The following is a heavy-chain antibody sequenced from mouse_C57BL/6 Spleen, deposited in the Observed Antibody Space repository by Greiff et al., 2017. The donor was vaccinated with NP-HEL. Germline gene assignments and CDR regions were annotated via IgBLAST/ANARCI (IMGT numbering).Heavy chain of an antibody. CDR3: ARSNYGSSYPYYYAMDY. CDR2: ISSGSSTI. CDR1: GFTFSDYG. V-gene: IGHV5-17*01. J-gene: IGHJ4*01. Sequence: EVKLVESGGGLVKPGGSLKLSCAASGFTFSDYGMHWVRQAPEKGLEWVAYISSGSSTIYYADTVKGRFTISRDNAKNTLFLQMTSLRSEDTAMYYCARSNYGSSYPYYYAMDYWGQGTSVTVSS. D-gene: IGHD1-1*01.